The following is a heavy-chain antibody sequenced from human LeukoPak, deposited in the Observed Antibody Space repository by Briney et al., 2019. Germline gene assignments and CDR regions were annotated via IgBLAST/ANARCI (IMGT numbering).Heavy chain of an antibody. Sequence: GGSLRLSCAASGFTFSSYSMSWVRQAPGKGLEWVSAISGSDGSTYYADSVKGRFTISRDNSKNTLYLQMNSLRAEDTAVYYCARVMLVAGTSGYFDYWGQGTLVTVSS. CDR1: GFTFSSYS. CDR2: ISGSDGST. V-gene: IGHV3-23*01. D-gene: IGHD6-19*01. CDR3: ARVMLVAGTSGYFDY. J-gene: IGHJ4*02.